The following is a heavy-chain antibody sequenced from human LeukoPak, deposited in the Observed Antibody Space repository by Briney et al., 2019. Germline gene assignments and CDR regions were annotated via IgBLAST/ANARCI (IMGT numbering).Heavy chain of an antibody. CDR2: VYHSGST. J-gene: IGHJ4*02. Sequence: KPSETLSLTCAVSGGSISSSNWWSWVRQPPGKGLEWIGEVYHSGSTNYNPSLKSRVTISVDKSKNQFSLKLSSVTAADTAVYYCARLPRYYYDSSGRPVWGQGTLVTVSS. CDR1: GGSISSSNW. V-gene: IGHV4-4*02. D-gene: IGHD3-22*01. CDR3: ARLPRYYYDSSGRPV.